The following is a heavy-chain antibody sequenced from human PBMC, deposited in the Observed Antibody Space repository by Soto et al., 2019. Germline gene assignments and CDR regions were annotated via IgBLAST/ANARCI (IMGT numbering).Heavy chain of an antibody. CDR3: ARQYYYDSSGYPTPYAFDI. D-gene: IGHD3-22*01. CDR2: INPNSGGT. J-gene: IGHJ3*02. CDR1: GYTFTGYY. Sequence: GASVKVSFKASGYTFTGYYMHWVRQAPGQGLEWMGWINPNSGGTNYAQKFQGWVTMTRDTSISTAYMELSRLRSDDTAVYYCARQYYYDSSGYPTPYAFDIWGQGTMVTVSS. V-gene: IGHV1-2*04.